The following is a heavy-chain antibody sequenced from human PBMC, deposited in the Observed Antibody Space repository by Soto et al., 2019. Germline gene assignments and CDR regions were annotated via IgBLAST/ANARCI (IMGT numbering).Heavy chain of an antibody. CDR3: ARDPRVETTLMAVFQG. V-gene: IGHV3-33*01. CDR2: IWYDGSNK. CDR1: GVSCINYG. Sequence: GGSLRLSCAGSGVSCINYGMHWVRQAPGKGLEWVALIWYDGSNKYYADSVKGRFTISRDNSKNTLYLQMSSLRNEDTAVYYCARDPRVETTLMAVFQGWGQGTLVTVSS. D-gene: IGHD3-3*01. J-gene: IGHJ1*01.